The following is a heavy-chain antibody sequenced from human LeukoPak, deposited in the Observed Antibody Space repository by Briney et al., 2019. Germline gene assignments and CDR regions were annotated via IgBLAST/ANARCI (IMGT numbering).Heavy chain of an antibody. D-gene: IGHD6-13*01. CDR3: ARGPSSWAFDY. Sequence: SETLSLTCTVSGGSISSYYWSWIRQPPGKGLEWIGYIYYSGGTNYNPSLKSRVTISVDTSKNQFSLKLSSVTAADTAVYYCARGPSSWAFDYWGQGTLVTVSS. CDR2: IYYSGGT. J-gene: IGHJ4*02. V-gene: IGHV4-59*01. CDR1: GGSISSYY.